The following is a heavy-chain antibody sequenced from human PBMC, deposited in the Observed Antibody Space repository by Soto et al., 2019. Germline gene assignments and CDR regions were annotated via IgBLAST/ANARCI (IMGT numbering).Heavy chain of an antibody. CDR1: GFTLSGHG. CDR3: AREQGYGDYRVADY. Sequence: QVQLVESGGGVVQPGRSLRLSCVASGFTLSGHGMHWVRQAPGKGLEWVAVITYDGSEIHYSDSVKGRFTISRDTSKNMVYLQMNSLKTEDTGMYYCAREQGYGDYRVADYWGQGTLVTVSS. D-gene: IGHD4-17*01. J-gene: IGHJ4*02. CDR2: ITYDGSEI. V-gene: IGHV3-30*03.